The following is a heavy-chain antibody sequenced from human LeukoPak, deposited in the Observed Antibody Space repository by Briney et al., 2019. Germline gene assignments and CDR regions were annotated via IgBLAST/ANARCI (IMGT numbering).Heavy chain of an antibody. CDR3: ARGDFGGTNTAFDI. CDR1: VYTFTDYD. CDR2: INPNTVNT. V-gene: IGHV1-8*03. J-gene: IGHJ3*02. Sequence: SVKVSCKTSVYTFTDYDIHWVRQAPGQGLEWMGWINPNTVNTNYAQKLQGRVTFTRDTSLGIVYMELSGLTSEDAAVYFCARGDFGGTNTAFDIWGQGTLVALSS. D-gene: IGHD4-23*01.